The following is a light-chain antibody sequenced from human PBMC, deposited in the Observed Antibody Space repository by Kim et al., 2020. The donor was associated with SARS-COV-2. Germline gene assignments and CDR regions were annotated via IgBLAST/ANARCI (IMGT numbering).Light chain of an antibody. CDR3: AAWDDSLKGSV. Sequence: GQRVTITCSGSISNIGSNFVNWYQQLPGTAPKLLMYSNDYRPSGVPDRFSGSKSGTSASLAISGLQSEDEADYYCAAWDDSLKGSVFGGGTQLTVL. CDR2: SND. CDR1: ISNIGSNF. J-gene: IGLJ3*02. V-gene: IGLV1-44*01.